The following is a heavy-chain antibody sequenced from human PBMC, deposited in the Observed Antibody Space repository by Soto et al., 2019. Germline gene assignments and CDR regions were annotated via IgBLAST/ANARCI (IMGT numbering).Heavy chain of an antibody. Sequence: QVQLVQSGAEVKKPGASVKVSCKASGYTFTTFDINWVRQATGQGLEWVGWMNPNSGNTGYAQKFQGRVTMTRNTSISAAYLGLGILRSEDRAVYFCARDHCTTTNCYTSIYYYGMDVWGQGTTVTVSS. CDR2: MNPNSGNT. J-gene: IGHJ6*02. CDR1: GYTFTTFD. CDR3: ARDHCTTTNCYTSIYYYGMDV. V-gene: IGHV1-8*01. D-gene: IGHD2-2*02.